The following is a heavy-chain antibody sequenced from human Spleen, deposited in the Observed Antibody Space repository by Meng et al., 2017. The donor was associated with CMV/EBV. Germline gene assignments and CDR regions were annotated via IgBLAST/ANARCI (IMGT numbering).Heavy chain of an antibody. CDR2: IWYDGSDK. CDR1: GYTFSNYD. Sequence: GESLKISCGASGYTFSNYDMHWVRQAPGKGLEWVAFIWYDGSDKYYADYVKGRFTISRDNSKNTLYLQMNSLRAEDTAVYYCAKVQGHGYDYHGMDVWGQGTTVTVSS. V-gene: IGHV3-30*02. CDR3: AKVQGHGYDYHGMDV. D-gene: IGHD2-8*01. J-gene: IGHJ6*02.